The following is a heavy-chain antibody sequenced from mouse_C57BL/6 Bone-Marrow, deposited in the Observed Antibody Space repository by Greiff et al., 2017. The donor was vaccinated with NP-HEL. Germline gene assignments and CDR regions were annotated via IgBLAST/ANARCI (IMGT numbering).Heavy chain of an antibody. D-gene: IGHD1-1*01. CDR1: GYTFTDYY. J-gene: IGHJ2*01. Sequence: DVKLQESGPVLVKPGASVKMSCKASGYTFTDYYMNWVKQSHGKSLEWIGVINPYNGGTSYNQKFKGKATLTVDKSSSTAYMELNSLTSEDSAVYYCARGIYYYGTSFDYWGQGTTLTVSS. CDR3: ARGIYYYGTSFDY. V-gene: IGHV1-19*01. CDR2: INPYNGGT.